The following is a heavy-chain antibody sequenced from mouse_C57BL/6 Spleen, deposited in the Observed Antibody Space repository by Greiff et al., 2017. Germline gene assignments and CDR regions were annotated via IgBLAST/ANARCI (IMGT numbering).Heavy chain of an antibody. CDR3: AREGLRPYYAMDY. Sequence: EVKLVESGPELVKPGDSVKISCKASGYSFTGYFMNWVMQSHGKSLEWIGRINPYNGDTFYNQKFKGKATLTVDKSSSTAHMELRSLTSEDSAVYYCAREGLRPYYAMDYWGQGTSVTVSS. V-gene: IGHV1-20*01. CDR1: GYSFTGYF. J-gene: IGHJ4*01. CDR2: INPYNGDT. D-gene: IGHD2-4*01.